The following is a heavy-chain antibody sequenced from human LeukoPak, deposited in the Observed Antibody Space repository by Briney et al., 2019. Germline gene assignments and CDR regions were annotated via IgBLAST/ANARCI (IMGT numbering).Heavy chain of an antibody. Sequence: TTGGSLRLSCVASGFTLKNAWMSWARQAPGKGLEWVGRIRSKTDGGTIDYAAPVKGRFSISRDDSKNTLYLQMNSLKTEDTAVYYCTTGTEQQWLSLDHWGQGTLVTVSS. D-gene: IGHD6-19*01. J-gene: IGHJ5*02. CDR1: GFTLKNAW. CDR2: IRSKTDGGTI. CDR3: TTGTEQQWLSLDH. V-gene: IGHV3-15*01.